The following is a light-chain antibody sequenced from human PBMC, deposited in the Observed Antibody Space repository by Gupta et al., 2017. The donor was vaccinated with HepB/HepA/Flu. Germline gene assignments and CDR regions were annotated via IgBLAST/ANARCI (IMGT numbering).Light chain of an antibody. CDR1: QIIATY. CDR3: QHRINWPIT. Sequence: EVVLTQSPATLSLSPGERATLSCRASQIIATYLAWYQQKPGQAPRLLIYDASNRAAGIPARFSGSGSGTXFTLTIXSREPEDFGVYYCQHRINWPITFGXGTKVEIK. J-gene: IGKJ4*01. CDR2: DAS. V-gene: IGKV3-11*01.